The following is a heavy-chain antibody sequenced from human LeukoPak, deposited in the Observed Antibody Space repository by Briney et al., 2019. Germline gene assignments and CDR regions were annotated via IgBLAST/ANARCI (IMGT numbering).Heavy chain of an antibody. CDR2: INPNSGGT. CDR1: GYTFTGYY. V-gene: IGHV1-2*02. D-gene: IGHD3-10*01. CDR3: VGGSRITVAPEIYFDY. Sequence: GASVKVSCKASGYTFTGYYIHWLRQAPGQGLEWMGWINPNSGGTNYAQKFQGRVTMTRDTSISTAYMELSSLRSDDTAVFYCVGGSRITVAPEIYFDYWGQGTLVTVSS. J-gene: IGHJ4*02.